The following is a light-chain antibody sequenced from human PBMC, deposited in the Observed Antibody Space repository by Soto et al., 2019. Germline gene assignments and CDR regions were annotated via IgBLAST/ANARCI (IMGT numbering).Light chain of an antibody. J-gene: IGKJ1*01. CDR1: QSVSSN. CDR2: GAS. CDR3: QHYNSYSEA. Sequence: IEMTQSPATLSVSPVERATLSCRASQSVSSNLVWYQQKPGQAPRLLIYGASTRVTGIPARFSGSGSGTEFTLTISSLQSEDFATYYCQHYNSYSEAFGQGTKVDIK. V-gene: IGKV3-15*01.